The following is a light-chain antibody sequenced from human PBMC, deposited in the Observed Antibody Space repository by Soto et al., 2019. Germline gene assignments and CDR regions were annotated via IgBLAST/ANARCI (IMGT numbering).Light chain of an antibody. CDR3: ASYAGTKVV. CDR2: EVT. Sequence: QSALTQPPSASGSPGQSVAISCTGTSSDIGGYNYVSWYQQHSGKAPKLIIYEVTRRPSGVPDRFSGSKSGSTASLTVSGLQAEDEADYYCASYAGTKVVFGGGTKLTVL. J-gene: IGLJ2*01. V-gene: IGLV2-8*01. CDR1: SSDIGGYNY.